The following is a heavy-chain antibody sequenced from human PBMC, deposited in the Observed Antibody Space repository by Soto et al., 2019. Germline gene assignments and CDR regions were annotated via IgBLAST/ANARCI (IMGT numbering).Heavy chain of an antibody. Sequence: GGSLRLSCAASGFTFSSYSMNWVRQAPGKGLEWVSSISSSSSYIYYADSVKGRFTISRDNAKSSLYLQMNSLRAEDTAVYYCARDSIRDFWSGPSGMDVWGQGTTVTVSS. J-gene: IGHJ6*02. CDR1: GFTFSSYS. CDR3: ARDSIRDFWSGPSGMDV. D-gene: IGHD3-3*01. CDR2: ISSSSSYI. V-gene: IGHV3-21*01.